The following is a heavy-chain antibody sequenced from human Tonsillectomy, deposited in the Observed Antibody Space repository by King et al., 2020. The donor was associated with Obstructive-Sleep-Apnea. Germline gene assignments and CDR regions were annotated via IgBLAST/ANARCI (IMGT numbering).Heavy chain of an antibody. D-gene: IGHD3-10*01. CDR2: INHSGST. J-gene: IGHJ2*01. Sequence: QVQLQQWGAGLLKPSETLSLTCAVYGGSFSDYYWSWIRQPPGKGLEWIGEINHSGSTNYNPSLKSRVTISVDTSKNQFSLKLSAVTAADTAVYYFARVSRSDYGSGSNWYFDLWGRGTLVTVSS. CDR1: GGSFSDYY. CDR3: ARVSRSDYGSGSNWYFDL. V-gene: IGHV4-34*01.